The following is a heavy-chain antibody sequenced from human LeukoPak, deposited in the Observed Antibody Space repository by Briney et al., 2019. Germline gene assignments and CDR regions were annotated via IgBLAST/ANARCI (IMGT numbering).Heavy chain of an antibody. CDR1: GFTFSSYA. Sequence: GGSLRLSCAASGFTFSSYAMSWVRQAPGKGLEWVSAISGSGGSTYYADSLKGRFTISRENSKNTLYLQMNSLRAEDTAVYYCASRVIINGGNWFDAWGQGTLVTVSS. CDR3: ASRVIINGGNWFDA. J-gene: IGHJ5*02. V-gene: IGHV3-23*01. CDR2: ISGSGGST. D-gene: IGHD7-27*01.